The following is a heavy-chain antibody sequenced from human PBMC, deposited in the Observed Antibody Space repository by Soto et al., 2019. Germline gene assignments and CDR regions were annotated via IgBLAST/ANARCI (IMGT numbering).Heavy chain of an antibody. CDR3: ARVKGSGYHNWFDP. J-gene: IGHJ5*02. CDR2: ISAYNGNT. D-gene: IGHD3-22*01. Sequence: QVQLVQYGAEVKKPGASVKVSCKASGYSCTSYGISWVRQAHGQGLEWMGWISAYNGNTNYGQKLQGRVTMTTDTSSSTAYMELRSLRSDDTAVYYCARVKGSGYHNWFDPWGQGTLVTVSS. CDR1: GYSCTSYG. V-gene: IGHV1-18*01.